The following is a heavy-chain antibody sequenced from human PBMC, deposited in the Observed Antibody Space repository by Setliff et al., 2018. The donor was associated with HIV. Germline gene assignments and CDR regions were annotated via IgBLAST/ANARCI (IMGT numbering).Heavy chain of an antibody. CDR3: LLPCTSGWHNWADP. J-gene: IGHJ5*02. Sequence: GGSLRLSCAASGFIFSAYAMSWVRQGPEKGLEWVSAITDGGGTTYYADSVKGRFIISRDDSKKTAYLQMSSLRAEDTAMYYCLLPCTSGWHNWADPWGQGTLVTVSS. V-gene: IGHV3-23*01. CDR2: ITDGGGTT. D-gene: IGHD6-19*01. CDR1: GFIFSAYA.